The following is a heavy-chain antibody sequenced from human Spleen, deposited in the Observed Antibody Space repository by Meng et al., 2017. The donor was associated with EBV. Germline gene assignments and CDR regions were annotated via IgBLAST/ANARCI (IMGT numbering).Heavy chain of an antibody. CDR1: GGSISSSSYY. J-gene: IGHJ5*02. CDR2: IYYSGST. CDR3: ARVPYDSGYDLDWFDP. D-gene: IGHD5-12*01. V-gene: IGHV4-39*07. Sequence: GAGPGLVKPSEPPSLTRTVSGGSISSSSYYWGWIRQPPGKGLEWIGSIYYSGSTYYNPSLKSRVTISVDTSKNQFSLKLSSVTAADTAVYYCARVPYDSGYDLDWFDPWGQGTLVTVSS.